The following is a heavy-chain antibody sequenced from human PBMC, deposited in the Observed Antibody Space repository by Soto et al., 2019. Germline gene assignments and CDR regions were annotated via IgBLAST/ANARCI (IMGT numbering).Heavy chain of an antibody. CDR1: GGSISSGDYY. Sequence: LSLTCTVSGGSISSGDYYWSWIRQPPGKGLEWIGYIYYSGSTYYNPSLKSRVTISVDTSKSQFSLKLSSVTAADTAVYYCAREYSSGYYFDYWGQGTLVTVSS. V-gene: IGHV4-30-4*01. CDR2: IYYSGST. D-gene: IGHD3-22*01. J-gene: IGHJ4*02. CDR3: AREYSSGYYFDY.